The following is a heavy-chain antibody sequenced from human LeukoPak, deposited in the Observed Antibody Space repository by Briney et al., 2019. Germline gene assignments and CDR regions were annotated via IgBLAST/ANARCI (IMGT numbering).Heavy chain of an antibody. CDR1: GFTFSSYA. CDR2: ISYDGSNK. Sequence: GGSLRLSCAASGFTFSSYAMHWVRQAPGKGLEWVAVISYDGSNKYYADSVKGRFTISRGNSKNTLYLQMNSLRAEDTAVYYCARLTGEWGGYFDYWGQGTLVTVSS. J-gene: IGHJ4*02. V-gene: IGHV3-30-3*01. D-gene: IGHD7-27*01. CDR3: ARLTGEWGGYFDY.